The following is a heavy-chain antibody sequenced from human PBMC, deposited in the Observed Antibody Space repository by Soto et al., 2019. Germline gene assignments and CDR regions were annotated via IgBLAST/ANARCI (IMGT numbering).Heavy chain of an antibody. D-gene: IGHD5-12*01. CDR1: GGSVSSGSYY. J-gene: IGHJ4*02. CDR3: AGDGDGYNY. CDR2: IYSSGST. V-gene: IGHV4-61*01. Sequence: QVQLQESGPGLVKPSETLSLTCTVSGGSVSSGSYYWSWIRQPPGKGLEWIGYIYSSGSTSYNPSLKSRVTISVDTSKNQFSLKLSSVTAADTAVYYCAGDGDGYNYWGQGTLVTVSS.